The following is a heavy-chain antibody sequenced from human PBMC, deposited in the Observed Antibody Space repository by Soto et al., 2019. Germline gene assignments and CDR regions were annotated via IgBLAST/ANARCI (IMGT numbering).Heavy chain of an antibody. CDR2: IDWDDDK. CDR3: ARTRRSGPYYDSSGPRWNYYGMDV. D-gene: IGHD3-22*01. V-gene: IGHV2-70*01. J-gene: IGHJ6*02. Sequence: SGPTLVNPTQTLTLTCTFSGFSLSTSGMCVSWIRQPPGKALEWLALIDWDDDKYYSTSLKTRLTISKDTSKNQVVLTMTNMDPVDTATYYCARTRRSGPYYDSSGPRWNYYGMDVWGQGTTVTVSS. CDR1: GFSLSTSGMC.